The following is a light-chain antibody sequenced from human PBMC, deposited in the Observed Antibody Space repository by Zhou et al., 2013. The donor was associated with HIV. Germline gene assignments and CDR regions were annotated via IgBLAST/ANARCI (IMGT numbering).Light chain of an antibody. V-gene: IGKV1-12*01. Sequence: DIQMTQSPSSVSASVGDRVTITCRASQDISNWLAWYQQRPGKAPKLLIYAASGLQSGVPSRFSGSGSGAEYTLTISSLQPDDFATYYCQQCNSYSRTFGQGTKVEIK. CDR2: AAS. J-gene: IGKJ1*01. CDR1: QDISNW. CDR3: QQCNSYSRT.